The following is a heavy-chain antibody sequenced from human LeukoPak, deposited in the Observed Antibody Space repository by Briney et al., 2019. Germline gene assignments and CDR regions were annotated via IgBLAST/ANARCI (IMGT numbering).Heavy chain of an antibody. V-gene: IGHV3-73*01. CDR1: GFTFSGSA. CDR3: TIRLGYCSSTSCYQFDY. J-gene: IGHJ4*02. CDR2: IRSKANSYAT. Sequence: GGSLRLSCAASGFTFSGSAMHWVRQASGKGLEWVGRIRSKANSYATAYAASVKGRFTISRDDSENTAYLQMNSLKTEDTAVYYCTIRLGYCSSTSCYQFDYWGQGTLVTVSS. D-gene: IGHD2-2*01.